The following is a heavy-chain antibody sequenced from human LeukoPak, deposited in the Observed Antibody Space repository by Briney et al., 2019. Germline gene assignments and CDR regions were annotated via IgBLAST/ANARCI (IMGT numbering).Heavy chain of an antibody. D-gene: IGHD1/OR15-1a*01. J-gene: IGHJ5*02. CDR1: GYGFTTCW. Sequence: GESLKISCKGSGYGFTTCWIGWVRQMPGKGLEWMGVINPGNSDTRYSPSFQGQVTISADKSISTAYLQWSSLEASDTAMYYCARHAVGTSHMYNWFDPWGQGTLVTVSS. V-gene: IGHV5-51*01. CDR2: INPGNSDT. CDR3: ARHAVGTSHMYNWFDP.